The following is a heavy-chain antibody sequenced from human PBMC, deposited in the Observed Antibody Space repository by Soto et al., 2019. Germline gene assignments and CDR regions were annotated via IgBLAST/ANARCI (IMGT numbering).Heavy chain of an antibody. J-gene: IGHJ4*02. CDR2: IYYSGST. D-gene: IGHD4-4*01. CDR1: GGSISSYY. V-gene: IGHV4-59*01. Sequence: SETLSLTCTVSGGSISSYYLSWIRQPPGKGLEWIGYIYYSGSTNYNPSLKSRVTISVDTSKNQFSLKLSSVTAADTAVYYCARGRLHLDYWGQGTLVTVYS. CDR3: ARGRLHLDY.